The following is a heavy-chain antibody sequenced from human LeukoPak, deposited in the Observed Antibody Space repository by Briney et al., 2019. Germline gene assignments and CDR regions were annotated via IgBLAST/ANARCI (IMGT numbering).Heavy chain of an antibody. V-gene: IGHV1-18*04. CDR3: ARSTYFDY. J-gene: IGHJ4*02. CDR2: ISAYNGNT. CDR1: GSTFTDYY. Sequence: ASVKVSCKASGSTFTDYYMHWVRQAPGQGLEWMGWISAYNGNTNYAQKLQGRVTMTTDTSTSTAYMELRSLRSDDTAVYYCARSTYFDYWGQGTLVTVSS.